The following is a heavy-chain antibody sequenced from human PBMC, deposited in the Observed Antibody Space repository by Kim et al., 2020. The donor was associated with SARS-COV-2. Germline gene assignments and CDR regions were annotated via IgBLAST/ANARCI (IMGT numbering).Heavy chain of an antibody. CDR3: ARVRSNYNGGFDP. Sequence: HPSLKSRVTISVDTSKNQLSLKLSSVTAADTAVYYCARVRSNYNGGFDPWGQGTLVTVSS. J-gene: IGHJ5*02. V-gene: IGHV4-59*01. D-gene: IGHD4-4*01.